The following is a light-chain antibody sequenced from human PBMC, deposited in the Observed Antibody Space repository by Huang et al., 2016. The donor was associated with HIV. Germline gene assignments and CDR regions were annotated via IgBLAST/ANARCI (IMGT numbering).Light chain of an antibody. V-gene: IGKV3-15*01. CDR2: GAN. Sequence: EIVMTQSPGTLSVSPGERATLSCRAMQSGSNGVAWFQQKPGQAPRLLIYGANIRPSGTPAGFSGSGSGTEFTLTISSLQSEDFAIYYCQQYNDWPWTFGQGTKVEIK. CDR3: QQYNDWPWT. CDR1: QSGSNG. J-gene: IGKJ1*01.